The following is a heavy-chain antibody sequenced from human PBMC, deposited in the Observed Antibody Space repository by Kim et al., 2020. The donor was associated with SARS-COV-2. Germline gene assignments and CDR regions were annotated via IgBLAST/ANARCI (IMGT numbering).Heavy chain of an antibody. CDR1: GFTFTSNV. CDR2: ISGSGDST. CDR3: AKGRFLPDG. V-gene: IGHV3-23*01. Sequence: GGSLRLSCAASGFTFTSNVMSWVRQAPGKGLEWVSTISGSGDSTYYADSVKGRFTISRDNSKNTLYLQMNSLRAEDTALYYCAKGRFLPDGWGQGTLVTVSS. D-gene: IGHD3-3*01. J-gene: IGHJ4*02.